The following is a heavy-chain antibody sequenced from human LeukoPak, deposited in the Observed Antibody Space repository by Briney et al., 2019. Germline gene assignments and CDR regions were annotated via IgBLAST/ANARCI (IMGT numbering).Heavy chain of an antibody. Sequence: ASVKVSCKASGYTFTGYYMHWVRQAPGQGLEWMGRINPNSGGTNYAQKFQGRVTMTRDTSISTAYMELSRLRSDDTAVYYCARGHGRYYYDSSGVDYWGQGTLVTVSS. CDR2: INPNSGGT. CDR3: ARGHGRYYYDSSGVDY. CDR1: GYTFTGYY. D-gene: IGHD3-22*01. J-gene: IGHJ4*02. V-gene: IGHV1-2*06.